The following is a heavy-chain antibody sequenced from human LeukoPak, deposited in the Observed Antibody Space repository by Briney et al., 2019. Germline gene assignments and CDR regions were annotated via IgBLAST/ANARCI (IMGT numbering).Heavy chain of an antibody. CDR2: IIPIFGTA. V-gene: IGHV1-69*05. CDR1: GYTFTSYG. CDR3: ARSMALTPQGYCSGGSCYSFDY. Sequence: GASVKVSCKASGYTFTSYGISWVRQAPGQGLEWMGGIIPIFGTANYAQKFQGRVTITTDESTSTAYMELSSLRSEDTAVYYCARSMALTPQGYCSGGSCYSFDYWGQGTLVTVSS. J-gene: IGHJ4*02. D-gene: IGHD2-15*01.